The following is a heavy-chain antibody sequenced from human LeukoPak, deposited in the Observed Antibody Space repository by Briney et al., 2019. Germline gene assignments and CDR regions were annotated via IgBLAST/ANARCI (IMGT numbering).Heavy chain of an antibody. V-gene: IGHV3-21*01. CDR3: ASGAASTYCSGGSCYVPYVY. J-gene: IGHJ4*02. CDR2: ISSSSSYI. Sequence: GGSLRLSCAASGFTFSSYSMNWVRQAPGKGLEWVSSISSSSSYIYYADSVKGRFTISRDNAKNSLYLQMNSLRAEDTAVYYCASGAASTYCSGGSCYVPYVYWGQRTLVTVSS. CDR1: GFTFSSYS. D-gene: IGHD2-15*01.